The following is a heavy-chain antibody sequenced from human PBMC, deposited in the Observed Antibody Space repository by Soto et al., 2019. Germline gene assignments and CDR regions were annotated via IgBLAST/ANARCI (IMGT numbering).Heavy chain of an antibody. CDR2: INPSGGST. Sequence: GASVKVSCKASGYTFTSYYMHWVRQAPGQGLEWMGIINPSGGSTSYAQKFQGRVTMTRDTSTSTVYMELSSLRSEDTAVYYCAREYSYGYGESGWFDPWGQGTLVTVSS. CDR3: AREYSYGYGESGWFDP. D-gene: IGHD5-18*01. V-gene: IGHV1-46*01. J-gene: IGHJ5*02. CDR1: GYTFTSYY.